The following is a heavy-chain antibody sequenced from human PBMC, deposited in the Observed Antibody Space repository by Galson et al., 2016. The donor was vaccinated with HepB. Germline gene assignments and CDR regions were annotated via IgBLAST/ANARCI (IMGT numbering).Heavy chain of an antibody. CDR1: GFIFPSYA. CDR2: ISYDGKDK. D-gene: IGHD3-10*01. V-gene: IGHV3-30*04. CDR3: AREGVSLDYHYGMDV. Sequence: SLRLSCAAAGFIFPSYAMHWVRLTPGKGLECVAIISYDGKDKNYADSVKGRFTISRDNSKNTLYLQMNSLRAEDTAVYYCAREGVSLDYHYGMDVWGQGTTVTVSS. J-gene: IGHJ6*02.